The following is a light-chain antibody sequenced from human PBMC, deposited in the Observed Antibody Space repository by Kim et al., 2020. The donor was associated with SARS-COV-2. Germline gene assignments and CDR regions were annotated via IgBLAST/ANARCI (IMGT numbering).Light chain of an antibody. Sequence: GQSVTISCTGSFSDIGTYDYVSWYQLYPGKAPKLIMYDDTKRPSGVPDRFSGSKSANTASLTVSGLQAEDEADYYCSSYAGSNNGVFGGGTQLTVL. CDR3: SSYAGSNNGV. CDR2: DDT. CDR1: FSDIGTYDY. V-gene: IGLV2-8*01. J-gene: IGLJ2*01.